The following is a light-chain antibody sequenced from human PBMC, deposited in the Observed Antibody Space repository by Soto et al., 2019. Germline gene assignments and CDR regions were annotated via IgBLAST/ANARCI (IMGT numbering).Light chain of an antibody. J-gene: IGKJ1*01. Sequence: EIVLTQSPGTLSLSPGVRATLSCRSSQSVSSNYLAWYQQKPDQAPRLVIYDVSGRATGIPDRFSGSGSGTDFTLTISRLEPEDFAVYYCQQYGRSPTFGQGTKVEIK. CDR1: QSVSSNY. CDR3: QQYGRSPT. CDR2: DVS. V-gene: IGKV3-20*01.